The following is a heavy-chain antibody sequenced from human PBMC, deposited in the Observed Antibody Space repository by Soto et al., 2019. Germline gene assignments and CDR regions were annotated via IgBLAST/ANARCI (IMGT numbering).Heavy chain of an antibody. Sequence: VQLVESGGGLVQPGGSLRLSCAASGFTVSSNYMSWVRQAPGKGLEWVSVIYSGGSTYYADSVKGRFTISRDNSKNTLYLQMNSLRAEDTAVYYCARVVKAARPYYYYYMDVWGKGTTVTVSS. CDR2: IYSGGST. CDR3: ARVVKAARPYYYYYMDV. CDR1: GFTVSSNY. D-gene: IGHD6-6*01. V-gene: IGHV3-66*01. J-gene: IGHJ6*03.